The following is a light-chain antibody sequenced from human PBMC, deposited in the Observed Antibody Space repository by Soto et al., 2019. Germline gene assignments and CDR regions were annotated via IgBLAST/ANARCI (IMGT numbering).Light chain of an antibody. V-gene: IGKV1-9*01. CDR1: QDISDY. Sequence: DIQLTQSPSFLSASVGDRVTITCRASQDISDYFAWYQQRPGKAPKLLIYDASTLQSGVPSRFSGSGSGTEFTLTISSLQPEDFATYSCQQLNSYPLTFGGGTKVEIK. J-gene: IGKJ4*01. CDR2: DAS. CDR3: QQLNSYPLT.